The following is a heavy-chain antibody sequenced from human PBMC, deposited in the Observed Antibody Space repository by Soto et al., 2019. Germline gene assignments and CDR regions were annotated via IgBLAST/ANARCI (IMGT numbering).Heavy chain of an antibody. CDR1: GGSISSSSYY. CDR2: IYYSGST. CDR3: ARPDLPGIAVAGFDY. D-gene: IGHD6-19*01. V-gene: IGHV4-39*01. J-gene: IGHJ4*02. Sequence: SETLSLTCTVSGGSISSSSYYWGWIRQPPGKGLEWIGSIYYSGSTYYNPSLKSRVTISVDTSKNQFSLKPSSVTAADTAVYYCARPDLPGIAVAGFDYWGQGTLVTVSS.